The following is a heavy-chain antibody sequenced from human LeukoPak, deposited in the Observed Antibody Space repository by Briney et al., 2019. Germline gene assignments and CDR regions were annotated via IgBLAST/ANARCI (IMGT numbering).Heavy chain of an antibody. J-gene: IGHJ6*03. CDR3: ARVRQQLVRLLGRDTTYYYYYYMDV. CDR1: GFTFSSYS. Sequence: GGSLRLSCAVSGFTFSSYSMNWVRQAPGKGLEWVANIKQDGSEKYYVDSVKGRFTISRDNAKNSLYLQMNSLRAEDTAVYYCARVRQQLVRLLGRDTTYYYYYYMDVWGKGTTVTVSS. CDR2: IKQDGSEK. V-gene: IGHV3-7*01. D-gene: IGHD6-13*01.